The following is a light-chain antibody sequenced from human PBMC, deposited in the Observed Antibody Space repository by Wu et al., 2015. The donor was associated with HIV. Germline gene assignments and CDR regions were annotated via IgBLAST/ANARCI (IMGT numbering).Light chain of an antibody. V-gene: IGKV1-8*01. J-gene: IGKJ4*01. CDR1: QDIGTY. CDR3: QQYDTFPLN. CDR2: AAS. Sequence: AIQLVQSPSSLSASTGDTVTMTCRASQDIGTYLSWYQQKPGRPPKLLVSAASTLETGVPSRFSGSGSGTQFSLTISCLQSADFATYFCQQYDTFPLNFGGGTTVDVK.